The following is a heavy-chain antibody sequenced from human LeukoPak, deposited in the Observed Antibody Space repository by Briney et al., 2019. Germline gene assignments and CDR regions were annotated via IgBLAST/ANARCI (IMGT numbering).Heavy chain of an antibody. D-gene: IGHD1-26*01. V-gene: IGHV3-23*01. CDR2: ISGSGGGT. Sequence: GGSLRLSCAASGFTFGNYAMSWVRQAPGKGLEWVSTISGSGGGTYYADSVKDRFTISRDNSKNTLHLQMNSLRAEDTVLYYCVKGRSGSYYDAFDIWGQGTMVTVSS. CDR3: VKGRSGSYYDAFDI. J-gene: IGHJ3*02. CDR1: GFTFGNYA.